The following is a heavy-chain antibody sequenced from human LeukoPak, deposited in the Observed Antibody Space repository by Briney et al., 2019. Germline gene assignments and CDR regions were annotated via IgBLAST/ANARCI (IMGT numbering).Heavy chain of an antibody. J-gene: IGHJ4*02. V-gene: IGHV3-30-3*01. CDR2: ISYDGSNK. Sequence: GGSLRLSCAASGFTVSKNYMSWVRQAPDKGLAWVAVISYDGSNKYYADSVRGRFTISRDNSKNTLYLQVNSLRAEDTAVYYCARESGYSYLEFYFDYWGQGTLVTVSS. CDR1: GFTVSKNY. D-gene: IGHD5-18*01. CDR3: ARESGYSYLEFYFDY.